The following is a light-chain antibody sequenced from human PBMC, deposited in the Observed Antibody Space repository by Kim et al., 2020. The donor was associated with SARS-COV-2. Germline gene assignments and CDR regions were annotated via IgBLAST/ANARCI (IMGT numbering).Light chain of an antibody. CDR2: LGS. CDR3: MQDLQTPPYT. J-gene: IGKJ2*01. V-gene: IGKV2-28*01. CDR1: QSLLHSNGYNY. Sequence: DIVMTQSPLSLPVTPGEPASISCRSSQSLLHSNGYNYLDWYLQKPGQLPHLLIYLGSNRASGVPDRFSGSGAGTNFTLKISRVEAEDDGVYYCMQDLQTPPYTFGQGTKLEI.